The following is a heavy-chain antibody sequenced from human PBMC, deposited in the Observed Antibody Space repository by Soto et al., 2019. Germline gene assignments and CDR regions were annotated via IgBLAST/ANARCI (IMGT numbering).Heavy chain of an antibody. CDR2: INPSGGST. CDR1: GYTFTSYY. Sequence: ASVKVSCKASGYTFTSYYMHWVRQAPGQGLEWMGIINPSGGSTSYAQKFQGRVTMTRDTSTGTVFMELSSLRSEDTAVYYCVGDLYSGYDTRAQTFDYWGQGTLVTVSS. D-gene: IGHD5-12*01. V-gene: IGHV1-46*01. CDR3: VGDLYSGYDTRAQTFDY. J-gene: IGHJ4*02.